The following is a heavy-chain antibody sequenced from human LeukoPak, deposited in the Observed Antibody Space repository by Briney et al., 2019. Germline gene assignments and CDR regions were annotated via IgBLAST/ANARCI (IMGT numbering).Heavy chain of an antibody. CDR1: GDSVSSNSAA. J-gene: IGHJ3*02. CDR3: ARVHCSGGSCNVRGAFDI. V-gene: IGHV6-1*01. CDR2: TYYRSKWYN. Sequence: SQTLSLTCAISGDSVSSNSAAWNWIRQSPSRGLEWLGRTYYRSKWYNDYAVSVKSRITINPDTSKNQFSLQLNSVTPEDTAVYYCARVHCSGGSCNVRGAFDIWGQGTMVTVSS. D-gene: IGHD2-15*01.